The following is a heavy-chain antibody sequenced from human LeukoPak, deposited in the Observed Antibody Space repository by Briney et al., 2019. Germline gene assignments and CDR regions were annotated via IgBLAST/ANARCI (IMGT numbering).Heavy chain of an antibody. V-gene: IGHV1-24*01. D-gene: IGHD4-17*01. CDR3: ATARGLNCGELKNWFDP. CDR1: GYTLTELS. J-gene: IGHJ5*02. CDR2: FDPEDGET. Sequence: GASVKVSCKVSGYTLTELSMHWVRQAPGKGLEWMGGFDPEDGETIYAQKFQGRVTMTEDTSTDTAYMELSSLRSEDTAVYYCATARGLNCGELKNWFDPWGQGTLVTVSS.